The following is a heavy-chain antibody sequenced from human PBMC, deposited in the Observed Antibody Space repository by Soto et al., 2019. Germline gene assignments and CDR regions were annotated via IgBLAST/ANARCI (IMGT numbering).Heavy chain of an antibody. V-gene: IGHV2-5*02. CDR3: AHLGGSSSWFSFDY. D-gene: IGHD6-13*01. CDR1: GFSLSTSGVG. J-gene: IGHJ4*02. CDR2: IYWDDDK. Sequence: QITLKESGPTLVKPTQTLTLTCTFSGFSLSTSGVGVGWIRQPPGKALEWLALIYWDDDKRYSPSLKSRLTNTKDTPKNQVVLKMTNMDPVDTATYYCAHLGGSSSWFSFDYWGQGTLVTVSS.